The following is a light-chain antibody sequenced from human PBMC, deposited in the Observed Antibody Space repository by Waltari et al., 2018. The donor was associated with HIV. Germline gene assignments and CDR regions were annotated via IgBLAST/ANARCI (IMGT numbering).Light chain of an antibody. V-gene: IGLV2-23*01. J-gene: IGLJ2*01. Sequence: QSALTQPASVSGSPGQSITISCTGTSSDVGSYNLVPWYQQHPGKAPKLMISPDSKRPSGVSNRFSGSKSGNTASLTISGLQAEDEADYYCCSYAGSITYVVFGGGTKLTVL. CDR2: PDS. CDR3: CSYAGSITYVV. CDR1: SSDVGSYNL.